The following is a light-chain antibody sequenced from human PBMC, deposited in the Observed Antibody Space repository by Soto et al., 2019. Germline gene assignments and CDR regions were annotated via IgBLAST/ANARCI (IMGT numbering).Light chain of an antibody. V-gene: IGKV3-20*01. J-gene: IGKJ1*01. CDR1: QSISSGY. CDR2: GAS. CDR3: QQYGSSPWT. Sequence: EVVLTQSPGTLSLSPGDRATLSCRASQSISSGYLAWYQQKPGQAPRLLIYGASSRATGIPDRFSGSGSGTDFTLTISRLEPEDIAVFYCQQYGSSPWTFGQGTKVEIK.